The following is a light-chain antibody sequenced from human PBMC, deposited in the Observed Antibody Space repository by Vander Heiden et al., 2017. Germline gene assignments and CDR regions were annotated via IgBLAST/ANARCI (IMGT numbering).Light chain of an antibody. CDR3: QQRSNWPPEVT. CDR2: DAS. V-gene: IGKV3-11*01. J-gene: IGKJ4*01. Sequence: LALTQSPATLSLSPGERATLPCTASQSVSNYLAWYQHKPGQAPKLLIYDASNRAAGIPARFSGSGSGTDFTLTISSLGPEDVEVYYCQQRSNWPPEVTFGGGTKVEIK. CDR1: QSVSNY.